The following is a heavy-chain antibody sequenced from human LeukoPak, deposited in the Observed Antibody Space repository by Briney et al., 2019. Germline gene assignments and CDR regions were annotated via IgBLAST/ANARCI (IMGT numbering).Heavy chain of an antibody. D-gene: IGHD3-3*01. CDR3: ARIYDFWSGYYPPYYYYGMDV. CDR2: ISDNGGSA. J-gene: IGHJ6*02. CDR1: GFTFSNYA. Sequence: PGGSLRLSCAASGFTFSNYAMGWVRQAPGKGLEWVSGISDNGGSAYYTDSVKGRFTISRDNSKNTVYLQMNSLRSDDTAVYYCARIYDFWSGYYPPYYYYGMDVWGQGTTVTVSS. V-gene: IGHV3-23*01.